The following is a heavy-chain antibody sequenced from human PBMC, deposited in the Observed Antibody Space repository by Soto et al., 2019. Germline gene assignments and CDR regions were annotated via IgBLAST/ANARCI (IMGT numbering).Heavy chain of an antibody. D-gene: IGHD3-22*01. CDR2: IIHSGST. Sequence: PSETLSLTCTVSGGSISTYNYWGWIRQPPGKGLEWIANIIHSGSTYYNPSLRSRVSISLDTSKNQFSLNLSSVTAADTAVYYCFKHGQWFLRNYWGQGTLVTVSS. J-gene: IGHJ4*02. V-gene: IGHV4-39*01. CDR3: FKHGQWFLRNY. CDR1: GGSISTYNY.